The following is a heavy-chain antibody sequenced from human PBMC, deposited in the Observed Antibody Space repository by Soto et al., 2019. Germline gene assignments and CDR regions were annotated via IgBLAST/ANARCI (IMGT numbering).Heavy chain of an antibody. J-gene: IGHJ4*02. Sequence: PSETLSLTCTVSGGSVSSYSWTWVRQPPGKGLEWIGYVYYSGGTHYNPSRKSRVTISLDTSKNQFSLKLTSVTAADTAMYFCASSRPAMVAPHFRGQGTLVTVS. CDR1: GGSVSSYS. CDR2: VYYSGGT. V-gene: IGHV4-59*02. D-gene: IGHD5-18*01. CDR3: ASSRPAMVAPHF.